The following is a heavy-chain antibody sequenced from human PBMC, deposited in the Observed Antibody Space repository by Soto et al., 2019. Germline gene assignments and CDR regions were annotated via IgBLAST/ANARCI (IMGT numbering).Heavy chain of an antibody. CDR3: ARGRVELPFYYGMDV. J-gene: IGHJ6*02. D-gene: IGHD1-7*01. Sequence: ASVKVSCKASGGTFSSYRINWVRQAPGQGLEWVGGIVPIYRTADYAQKFQGRVTITADESARTSYMELRSLKSQDTAVYYCARGRVELPFYYGMDVWGQGSTVTVS. CDR1: GGTFSSYR. V-gene: IGHV1-69*13. CDR2: IVPIYRTA.